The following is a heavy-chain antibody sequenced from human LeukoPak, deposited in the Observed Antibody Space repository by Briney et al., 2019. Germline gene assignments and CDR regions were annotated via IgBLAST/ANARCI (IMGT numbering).Heavy chain of an antibody. CDR1: GFTFKSFS. D-gene: IGHD6-13*01. V-gene: IGHV3-21*06. CDR3: ATRVTADSYDASDI. J-gene: IGHJ3*02. Sequence: GGSLRLSWAASGFTFKSFSMTWVRQAPGKGLEWVASISSTSAHKYHADSVKGRFTISRDNDKNSLYLQMNSLRTEDTALYYCATRVTADSYDASDIWGQGTMVTVSS. CDR2: ISSTSAHK.